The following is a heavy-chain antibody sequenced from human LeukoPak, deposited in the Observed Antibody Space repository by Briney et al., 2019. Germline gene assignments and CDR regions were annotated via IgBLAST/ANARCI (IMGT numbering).Heavy chain of an antibody. CDR1: GGSFSGYY. V-gene: IGHV4-34*01. CDR3: ARRVTMIVVVITRNEFDY. CDR2: INHSGST. D-gene: IGHD3-22*01. J-gene: IGHJ4*02. Sequence: SETLSLTCAVYGGSFSGYYWSWIRQPPGKGLEWIGEINHSGSTNYNPSLKSRVTISVDTSKNQFSLKLGSVTAADTAVYYCARRVTMIVVVITRNEFDYWGQGTLVTVSS.